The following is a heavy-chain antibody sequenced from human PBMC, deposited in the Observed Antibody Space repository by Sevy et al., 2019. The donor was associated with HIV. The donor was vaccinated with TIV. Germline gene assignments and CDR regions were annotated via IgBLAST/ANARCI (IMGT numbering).Heavy chain of an antibody. D-gene: IGHD2-15*01. Sequence: ASVKVSCKVSGYTLTELSMHWVRQAPGKGLEWMGGFDPEDGETIYAQKFQGRVTMTGDTSTDTAYMELSSLRSEDTAVYYGATDLGCSGGSCLKVFDYWGQGTLVTVSS. CDR1: GYTLTELS. CDR2: FDPEDGET. J-gene: IGHJ4*02. CDR3: ATDLGCSGGSCLKVFDY. V-gene: IGHV1-24*01.